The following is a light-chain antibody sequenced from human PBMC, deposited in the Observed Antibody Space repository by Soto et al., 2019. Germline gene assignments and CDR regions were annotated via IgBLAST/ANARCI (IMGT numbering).Light chain of an antibody. J-gene: IGLJ2*01. CDR2: GNS. CDR3: QSYDSSLSGVG. CDR1: SSNIGAGYD. V-gene: IGLV1-40*01. Sequence: QSVLTQPPSVSGAPGQRVTISCTGSSSNIGAGYDVHWYQQLPGTAPKLLIYGNSNRPSGVPNRFSGSKSGTSASLAITGLQAEDGADYYCQSYDSSLSGVGFGGGTQLTVL.